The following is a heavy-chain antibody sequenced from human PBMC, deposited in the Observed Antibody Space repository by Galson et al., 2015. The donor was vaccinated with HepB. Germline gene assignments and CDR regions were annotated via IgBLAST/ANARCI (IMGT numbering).Heavy chain of an antibody. CDR1: GFTFSSYA. Sequence: SLRLSCAASGFTFSSYAMHWVRQAPGKGLEWVAVISYDGSNKYYADSVKGRFTISRDNSKNTLYLQMNSLRAEDTAVYYCAREMATIQRYGMDVWGQGTTVTVSS. CDR3: AREMATIQRYGMDV. J-gene: IGHJ6*02. V-gene: IGHV3-30-3*01. CDR2: ISYDGSNK. D-gene: IGHD5-24*01.